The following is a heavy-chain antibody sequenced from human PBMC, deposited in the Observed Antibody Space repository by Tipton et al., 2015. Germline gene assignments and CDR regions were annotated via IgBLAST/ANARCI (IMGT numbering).Heavy chain of an antibody. Sequence: SLRLSCAASGFTVSSNYMSWVRQAPGKGMEWVSVIYSGGSTYYADSVKGRFTISRDNTKNTLYLQMNSLRAEDTAVYYCARGSAYCGGDCPDYWGQGTLFTVSS. CDR3: ARGSAYCGGDCPDY. CDR2: IYSGGST. V-gene: IGHV3-53*01. CDR1: GFTVSSNY. D-gene: IGHD2-21*02. J-gene: IGHJ4*02.